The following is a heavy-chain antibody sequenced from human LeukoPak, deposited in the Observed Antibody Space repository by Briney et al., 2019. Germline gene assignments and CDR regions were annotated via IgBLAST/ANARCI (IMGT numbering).Heavy chain of an antibody. CDR2: VSANDGST. V-gene: IGHV3-23*01. CDR1: GFTFSSYA. CDR3: AKALSYSGYDYYFGS. D-gene: IGHD5-12*01. J-gene: IGHJ4*02. Sequence: GGSLRLSCAASGFTFSSYAMSWVRQAPGKGLEWVSTVSANDGSTYYADSAKGRFIISRDNSKSTLYLQMSSLRAEDTALYYCAKALSYSGYDYYFGSWGEGTLVTVSS.